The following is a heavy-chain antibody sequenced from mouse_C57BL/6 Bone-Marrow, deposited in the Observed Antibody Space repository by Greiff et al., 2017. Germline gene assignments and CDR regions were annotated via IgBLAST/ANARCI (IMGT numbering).Heavy chain of an antibody. V-gene: IGHV14-1*01. CDR2: IDPDDGDT. Sequence: VQLQQSGAELVRPGASVKLSCTASGFTINDYYMHWVKQRPEQGLEWIGGIDPDDGDTEYAPRFQGQVTMTADTSSNTANLQLSSLTSEDTAVYYSTTSAMDYWGQGTAVTVSS. CDR3: TTSAMDY. CDR1: GFTINDYY. J-gene: IGHJ4*01.